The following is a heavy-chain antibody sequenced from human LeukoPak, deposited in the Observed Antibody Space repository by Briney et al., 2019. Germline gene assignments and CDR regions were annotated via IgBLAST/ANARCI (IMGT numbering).Heavy chain of an antibody. CDR3: AKGGRGSASLDV. D-gene: IGHD3-10*01. V-gene: IGHV3-30*18. CDR1: GFTFSSYG. Sequence: GGSLRLSCAASGFTFSSYGMHWVRQAPGKGLEWVAVISYDGSNKYYADSVKGRFTISRDNSKNTLYLQMNSLRAEDTAVYYCAKGGRGSASLDVWGQGTTVTVSS. J-gene: IGHJ6*02. CDR2: ISYDGSNK.